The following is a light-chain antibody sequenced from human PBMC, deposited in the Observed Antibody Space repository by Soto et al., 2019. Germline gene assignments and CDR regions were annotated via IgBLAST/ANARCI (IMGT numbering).Light chain of an antibody. Sequence: QSALTQPASVSGSPGQSITISCTGTSSDVGGYNYVSWYQQYPGKAPKRMIYEVSNRPSGVSNRFSGSKSGNTASLTISGLQAEDEADYYCSSYTSSGTLMVFGGGTKLTVL. J-gene: IGLJ2*01. CDR2: EVS. CDR1: SSDVGGYNY. V-gene: IGLV2-14*01. CDR3: SSYTSSGTLMV.